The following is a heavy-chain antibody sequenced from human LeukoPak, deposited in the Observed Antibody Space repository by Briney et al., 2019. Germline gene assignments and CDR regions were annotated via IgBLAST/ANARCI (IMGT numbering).Heavy chain of an antibody. D-gene: IGHD7-27*01. J-gene: IGHJ4*02. V-gene: IGHV3-74*01. CDR1: GFTFRDYW. CDR2: IKSDGRSI. Sequence: GGSLRLSCIVSGFTFRDYWMHWVRQGPGKGLVWVSRIKSDGRSITYADSVKGRFTISRDNAGNTLFLQMNSLRAEDTAVYYCVRGGPLGTGDYWGQGTLVTVSS. CDR3: VRGGPLGTGDY.